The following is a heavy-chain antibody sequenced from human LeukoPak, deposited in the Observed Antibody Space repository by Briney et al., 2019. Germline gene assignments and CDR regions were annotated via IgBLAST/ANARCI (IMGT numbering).Heavy chain of an antibody. Sequence: PGGSLRLSCAASGFTFSSYAMTWVRQAPGKGLEWVSTIEGRGNSTYYTDSVKGRFTISRDTSKNTLYLQMNSLRGEDTAVYYCAKSSHQLTAVADRFDNWGQGTLVTVSS. D-gene: IGHD6-19*01. V-gene: IGHV3-23*01. CDR2: IEGRGNST. CDR1: GFTFSSYA. J-gene: IGHJ4*02. CDR3: AKSSHQLTAVADRFDN.